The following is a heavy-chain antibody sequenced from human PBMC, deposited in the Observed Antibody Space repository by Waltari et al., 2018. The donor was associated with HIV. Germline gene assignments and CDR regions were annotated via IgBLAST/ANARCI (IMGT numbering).Heavy chain of an antibody. Sequence: QVQLQQWGAGLLKPSETLSLTCAVYGGSFSAYYWSWIRQPPGKGLEWIGEMNHSGSTNYNPSLKSRVTISVDTSKNQFSLKLSSVTAADTAVYYCARAGISNRPPPHYYYYYMDVWDKGTTVTVSS. CDR1: GGSFSAYY. D-gene: IGHD1-20*01. V-gene: IGHV4-34*01. CDR2: MNHSGST. CDR3: ARAGISNRPPPHYYYYYMDV. J-gene: IGHJ6*03.